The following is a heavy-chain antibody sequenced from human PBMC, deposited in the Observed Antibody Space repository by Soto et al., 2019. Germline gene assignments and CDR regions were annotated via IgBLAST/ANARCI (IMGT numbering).Heavy chain of an antibody. Sequence: SGGSLRLSCAASGFTFSSYEMNWVRQAPGKGLEWVSYISSSGSTIYYADSVKGRFTISRDNAKNSLYLQMNSLRAEDTAVYYCARGTEESSGGAFDIWGQGTMVTV. V-gene: IGHV3-48*03. D-gene: IGHD6-19*01. CDR1: GFTFSSYE. J-gene: IGHJ3*02. CDR2: ISSSGSTI. CDR3: ARGTEESSGGAFDI.